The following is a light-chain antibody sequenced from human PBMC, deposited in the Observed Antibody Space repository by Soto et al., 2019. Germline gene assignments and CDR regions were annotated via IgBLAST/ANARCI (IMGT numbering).Light chain of an antibody. Sequence: EIVLTQSPGTLSLSPGERATLSCRASQSLSSSQLAWYQQKPGQAPRLLIHDASSRATGISDRFTGSGSGTDFTLTITTLEPEDFAVYYCQQYGSSPRTFGLGTRWKS. J-gene: IGKJ1*01. CDR2: DAS. CDR3: QQYGSSPRT. V-gene: IGKV3-20*01. CDR1: QSLSSSQ.